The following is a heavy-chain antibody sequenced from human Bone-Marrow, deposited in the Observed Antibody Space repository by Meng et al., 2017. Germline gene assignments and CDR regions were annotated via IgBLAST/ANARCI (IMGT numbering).Heavy chain of an antibody. Sequence: SETLSLTCTVSGGSISSGGYYWSWILQHPGKGLEWIGYIYYSGSTNYNPSLKSRVTISVDTSKNQFSLKLSSVTAADTAVYYCARVRAWMFDYWGQGTLVTVSS. V-gene: IGHV4-61*08. CDR1: GGSISSGGYY. J-gene: IGHJ4*02. CDR3: ARVRAWMFDY. CDR2: IYYSGST. D-gene: IGHD5-12*01.